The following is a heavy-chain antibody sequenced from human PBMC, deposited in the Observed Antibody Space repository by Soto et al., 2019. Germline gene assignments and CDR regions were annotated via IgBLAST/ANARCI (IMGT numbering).Heavy chain of an antibody. Sequence: EVHLVESGGDLVQPGGSLRLSCVASGFTFSDYWMTWVRQTPGKGLEGVANMNPDGSEQYYLDSVKGRFTISRDNAKNSLYLQMNSLRGEDTAVYYCTRDLNHDCGPWGQVTQVIVSS. CDR1: GFTFSDYW. CDR2: MNPDGSEQ. V-gene: IGHV3-7*04. CDR3: TRDLNHDCGP. J-gene: IGHJ5*02. D-gene: IGHD2-21*01.